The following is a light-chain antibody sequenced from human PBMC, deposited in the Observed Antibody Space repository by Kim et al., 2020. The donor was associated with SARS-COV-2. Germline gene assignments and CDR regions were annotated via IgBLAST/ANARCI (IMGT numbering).Light chain of an antibody. CDR3: QAWDSSTHNYV. J-gene: IGLJ1*01. CDR1: KLGDKY. Sequence: SYELTQPPSVSVSPGQTASITCSGYKLGDKYVSWYQQKPCQSPVVDIYQDNQRPSGIPERFSGSNSGNTATLTISGTQAMDEADYYCQAWDSSTHNYVFGAGTKVTVL. CDR2: QDN. V-gene: IGLV3-1*01.